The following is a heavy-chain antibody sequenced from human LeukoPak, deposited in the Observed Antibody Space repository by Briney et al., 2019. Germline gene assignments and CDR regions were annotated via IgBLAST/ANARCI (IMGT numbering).Heavy chain of an antibody. D-gene: IGHD2-15*01. CDR1: GITFSSYS. J-gene: IGHJ4*02. CDR2: ITSSSDYI. Sequence: NSGGSPRLSCAASGITFSSYSMNWVRQAPGKGLEWVSSITSSSDYIYYADSVKGRFTISRDNAKNSLYLQMNSLRAEDTAVYYCASGGFYCSGITCPPDWGQGTLVTVSS. CDR3: ASGGFYCSGITCPPD. V-gene: IGHV3-21*01.